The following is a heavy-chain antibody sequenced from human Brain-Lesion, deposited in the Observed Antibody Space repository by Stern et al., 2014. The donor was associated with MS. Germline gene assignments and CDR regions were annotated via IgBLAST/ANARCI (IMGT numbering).Heavy chain of an antibody. Sequence: QVQLQESGPGLVKPSETLSLTCTVSGGSINTNNYYWGWIRQPPGKGLEWIGNIYSSGSTFYRPSLKSRVTMSVDTSQNQSSLKLSCVTAADTAVYYCARTGDDFGDYSLSYWGQGTLVTVSS. J-gene: IGHJ4*02. V-gene: IGHV4-39*01. CDR2: IYSSGST. CDR1: GGSINTNNYY. D-gene: IGHD4-17*01. CDR3: ARTGDDFGDYSLSY.